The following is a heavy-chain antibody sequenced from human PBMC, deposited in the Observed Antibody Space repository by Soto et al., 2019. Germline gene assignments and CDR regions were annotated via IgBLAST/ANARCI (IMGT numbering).Heavy chain of an antibody. CDR1: GGSISSYY. Sequence: SETLSLTCTVSGGSISSYYWSWIRQPPRKGLEWIGYIYYSGSTNYNPSLKSRVTISVDTSKNQFSLKLSSVTAADTAVYYCARDTSFMGMDVWGQGTTVTVSS. D-gene: IGHD1-26*01. V-gene: IGHV4-59*01. CDR3: ARDTSFMGMDV. CDR2: IYYSGST. J-gene: IGHJ6*02.